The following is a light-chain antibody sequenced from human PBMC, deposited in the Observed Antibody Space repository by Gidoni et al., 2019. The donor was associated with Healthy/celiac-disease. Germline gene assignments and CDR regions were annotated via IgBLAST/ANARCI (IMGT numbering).Light chain of an antibody. J-gene: IGKJ5*01. CDR2: DAS. Sequence: EIVLTQSPATLSLSPGESATLHCRASQSVSSYLAWYQQKPGQAPRLLIYDASNRATGIPARFSGSGSGTDFTLTISSLEPEDFAVYYCQQRSNWPPTFXQXTRLXIK. V-gene: IGKV3-11*01. CDR3: QQRSNWPPT. CDR1: QSVSSY.